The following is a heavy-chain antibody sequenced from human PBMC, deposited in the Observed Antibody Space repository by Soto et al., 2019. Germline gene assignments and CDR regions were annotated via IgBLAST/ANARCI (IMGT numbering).Heavy chain of an antibody. J-gene: IGHJ4*02. Sequence: EVQFLESGGGLVQPGGSVRLSCATSGLDFSGFSMNWVRQAPGKGLEWVSSIGISSTITYYADSVKGRFTISRDNSKSTLYLQMDSLKVEDTALYYCASIPTFMVLTPRDYWGQGTLVTVSA. CDR3: ASIPTFMVLTPRDY. CDR2: IGISSTIT. D-gene: IGHD2-21*02. V-gene: IGHV3-23*05. CDR1: GLDFSGFS.